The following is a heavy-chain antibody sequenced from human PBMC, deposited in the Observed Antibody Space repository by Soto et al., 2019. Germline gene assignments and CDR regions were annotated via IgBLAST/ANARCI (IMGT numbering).Heavy chain of an antibody. Sequence: GESLKISCTASGFTFGDYAMSWFRQAPGKGLEWVGFIRSKAYGGTTEYAASVKGRFTISRDDSKSIAYLQMNSLKTEDTAVYYCTRDRGGYADYWGQGTLVTVSS. CDR2: IRSKAYGGTT. J-gene: IGHJ4*02. D-gene: IGHD5-12*01. CDR1: GFTFGDYA. V-gene: IGHV3-49*03. CDR3: TRDRGGYADY.